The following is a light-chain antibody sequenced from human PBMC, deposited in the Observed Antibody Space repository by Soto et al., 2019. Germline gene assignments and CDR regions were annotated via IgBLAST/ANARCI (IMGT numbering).Light chain of an antibody. J-gene: IGKJ1*01. CDR2: SAS. Sequence: DIRMTQSPSTLSASLGDRVTISCRASHNIDSWLAWYQQRPGGIPQLLIYSASNLQNGVPSRFSGSGSGTDFTLTINGLQPDDFATYYCQEFHSSFRTFGQGTRVDMK. V-gene: IGKV1-5*03. CDR1: HNIDSW. CDR3: QEFHSSFRT.